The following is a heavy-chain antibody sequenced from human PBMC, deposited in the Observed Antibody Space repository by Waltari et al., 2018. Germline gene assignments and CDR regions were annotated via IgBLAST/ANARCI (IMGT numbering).Heavy chain of an antibody. CDR3: ARGGGSWDYYYMDV. D-gene: IGHD2-15*01. V-gene: IGHV4-59*01. Sequence: QVQLQESGPGLVKPSETLSLTCTVSGGSISSYYWSWLRQPPGKGLEWIGYIYYSGSTNYNPSLKSRVTISVDTSKNQFSLKLSSVTAADTAVYYCARGGGSWDYYYMDVWGKGTTVTVSS. CDR2: IYYSGST. CDR1: GGSISSYY. J-gene: IGHJ6*03.